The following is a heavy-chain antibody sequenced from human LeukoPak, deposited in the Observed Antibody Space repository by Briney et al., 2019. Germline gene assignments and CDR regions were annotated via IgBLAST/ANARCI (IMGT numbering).Heavy chain of an antibody. D-gene: IGHD4-11*01. CDR1: VGSFSGYY. Sequence: SETLSLTCAVYVGSFSGYYWSWMRQPPGEGLEWIGEINHSGSTNYNTSLKSRVTIPVDKSKNQFSLKLSSVTGADTAVFYFARLAVEYYSRSDYSGQGTLVTVSS. CDR3: ARLAVEYYSRSDY. J-gene: IGHJ4*02. V-gene: IGHV4-34*01. CDR2: INHSGST.